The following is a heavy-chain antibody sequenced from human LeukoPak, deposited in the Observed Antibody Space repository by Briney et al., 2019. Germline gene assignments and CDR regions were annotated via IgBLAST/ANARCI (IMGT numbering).Heavy chain of an antibody. CDR2: IRYDGSNK. Sequence: PGGSLRLSCAASGFTFSSYGMHWVRQAPGKGLEWVAFIRYDGSNKYYADSVKGRFTISRDNSKNTLYLQMNSLRAEDTAVYYCATGAVATPTKGYYLDYWGQGTLVTVSS. CDR1: GFTFSSYG. CDR3: ATGAVATPTKGYYLDY. J-gene: IGHJ4*02. D-gene: IGHD5-12*01. V-gene: IGHV3-30*02.